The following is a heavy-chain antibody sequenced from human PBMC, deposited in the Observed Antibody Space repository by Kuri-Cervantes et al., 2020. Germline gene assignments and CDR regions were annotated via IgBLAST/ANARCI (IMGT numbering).Heavy chain of an antibody. V-gene: IGHV3-53*01. CDR1: GSTVSSNY. CDR2: LYSGGTT. J-gene: IGHJ4*02. Sequence: GESLKISCAASGSTVSSNYMTWVRQAPGKGLEWVTVLYSGGTTYYADSVKGRFTISRDNSKNTLYLQLNSLRAEDTAVYYCARDAGVGARYYDYWGQGTLVTVSS. CDR3: ARDAGVGARYYDY. D-gene: IGHD1-26*01.